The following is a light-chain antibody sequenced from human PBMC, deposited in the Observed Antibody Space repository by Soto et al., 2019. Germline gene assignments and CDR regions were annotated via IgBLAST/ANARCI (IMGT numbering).Light chain of an antibody. CDR2: GAS. CDR1: QSVSSD. Sequence: EIVMTQSPATLSVSPGERATLSYRASQSVSSDLAWYLQKPGQAPSLLVYGASTRATGMPARFSGSGSGTEFTLTISSLQSEDFAVYYCQQYNNWPHTFGQGTKLEIK. J-gene: IGKJ2*01. CDR3: QQYNNWPHT. V-gene: IGKV3-15*01.